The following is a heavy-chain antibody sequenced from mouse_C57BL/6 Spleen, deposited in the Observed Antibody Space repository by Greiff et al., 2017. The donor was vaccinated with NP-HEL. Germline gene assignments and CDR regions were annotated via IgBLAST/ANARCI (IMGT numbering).Heavy chain of an antibody. D-gene: IGHD2-3*01. CDR1: GFTFSNYW. Sequence: EVKLVESGGGLVQPGGSVKLSCVASGFTFSNYWMNWVRQSPEKGLEWVAQIRLKSDNYATHYAESVKGRFTISRDDSKSSVYLQMNNLRAEDTGMYYCTGGGYYEYDFDYRGQGTTLTVSS. J-gene: IGHJ2*01. CDR2: IRLKSDNYAT. V-gene: IGHV6-3*01. CDR3: TGGGYYEYDFDY.